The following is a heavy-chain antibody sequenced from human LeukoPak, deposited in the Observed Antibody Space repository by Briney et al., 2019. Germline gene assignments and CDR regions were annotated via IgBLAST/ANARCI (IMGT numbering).Heavy chain of an antibody. CDR3: TRLEYSSSS. J-gene: IGHJ5*02. V-gene: IGHV3-73*01. CDR2: IRSKANSYAT. CDR1: GFTFSGSA. D-gene: IGHD6-6*01. Sequence: GGSLRLSCAASGFTFSGSAMHWVRQASGKGLEWVGRIRSKANSYATAYAASVKGRFTISRYDSKNTAYLQMNSLKTEDTAVYYCTRLEYSSSSWGQGTLVTVSS.